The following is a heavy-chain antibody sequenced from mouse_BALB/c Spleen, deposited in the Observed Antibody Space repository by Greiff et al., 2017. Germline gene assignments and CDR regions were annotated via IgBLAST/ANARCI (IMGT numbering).Heavy chain of an antibody. V-gene: IGHV1-7*01. CDR2: INPSTGYT. CDR1: GYTFTSYW. CDR3: AILHYYGWMDY. J-gene: IGHJ4*01. Sequence: VQLQQSGAELAKPGASVKMSCKASGYTFTSYWMHWVKQRPGQGLEWIGYINPSTGYTGYIQKFKDKATLTADKSSSTAYMQLSSLTSEDSAVYYCAILHYYGWMDYWGQGTSVTVSS. D-gene: IGHD1-2*01.